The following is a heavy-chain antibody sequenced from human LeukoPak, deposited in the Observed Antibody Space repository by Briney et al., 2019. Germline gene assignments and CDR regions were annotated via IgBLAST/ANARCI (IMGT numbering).Heavy chain of an antibody. Sequence: GGSLRLSCAASGFTFSSYWMHWVRQAPGKGLVWVSRINTDGSSTSYADSVKGRFTISRDNAKNTLYLQMNSLRAEDTAVYYCARDYSSRAFDIWGQGTMVTVSS. CDR2: INTDGSST. D-gene: IGHD6-13*01. CDR3: ARDYSSRAFDI. CDR1: GFTFSSYW. V-gene: IGHV3-74*01. J-gene: IGHJ3*02.